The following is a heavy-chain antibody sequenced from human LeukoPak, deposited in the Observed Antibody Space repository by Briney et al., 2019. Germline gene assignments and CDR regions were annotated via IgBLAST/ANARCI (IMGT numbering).Heavy chain of an antibody. D-gene: IGHD3-3*01. CDR2: INPSGGTT. Sequence: ASVKVSCKASGYTFTSYHMHWVRQAPGQGLEWMGIINPSGGTTNYAQKFRGRVTMTRDMSTSTVCMELSSLRSEDTAVYYCAKGIHGSLLRSLEFDYWGQGTLVTVSS. CDR3: AKGIHGSLLRSLEFDY. J-gene: IGHJ4*02. CDR1: GYTFTSYH. V-gene: IGHV1-46*01.